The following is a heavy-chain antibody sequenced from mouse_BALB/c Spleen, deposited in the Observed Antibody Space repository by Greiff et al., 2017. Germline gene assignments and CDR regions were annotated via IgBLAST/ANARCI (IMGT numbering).Heavy chain of an antibody. D-gene: IGHD2-12*01. J-gene: IGHJ2*01. Sequence: EVKLMESGPGLVKPSQSLSLTCTVTGYSITSDYAWNWIRQFPGNKLEWMGYISYSGSTSYNPSLKSRISITRDTSKNQFFLQLNSVTTEDTATYYCARGYTMDYWGQGTTLTVSS. CDR1: GYSITSDYA. CDR2: ISYSGST. V-gene: IGHV3-2*02. CDR3: ARGYTMDY.